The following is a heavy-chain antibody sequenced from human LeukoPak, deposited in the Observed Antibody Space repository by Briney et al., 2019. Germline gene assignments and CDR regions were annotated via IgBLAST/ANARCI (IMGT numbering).Heavy chain of an antibody. V-gene: IGHV3-23*01. CDR1: GFTFSSYA. CDR3: AKDSNGPYYYDSSGNFDY. CDR2: ISGSGGGT. D-gene: IGHD3-22*01. Sequence: PGGSLRLSCAASGFTFSSYAMSWVRQAPGKGLEWVSAISGSGGGTYYIDSVKSRFTISRDNSKNSLYLQMNSLRAEDTAVYYCAKDSNGPYYYDSSGNFDYWGQGTLVTVSS. J-gene: IGHJ4*02.